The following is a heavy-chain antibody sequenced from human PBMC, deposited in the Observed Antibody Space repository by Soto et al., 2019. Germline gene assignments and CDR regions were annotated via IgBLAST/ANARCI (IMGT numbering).Heavy chain of an antibody. J-gene: IGHJ6*02. CDR2: ISSSGFTI. V-gene: IGHV3-48*01. Sequence: GGSLRLSCAASGFTFSDYSMNWVRQAPGRGLEWGAYISSSGFTIHYADSVEGRFAISRDNSKNTLYLQMNSLRAEDTAVYYCARAERYYYYYYGMDVWGQGTTVTVSS. CDR1: GFTFSDYS. CDR3: ARAERYYYYYYGMDV.